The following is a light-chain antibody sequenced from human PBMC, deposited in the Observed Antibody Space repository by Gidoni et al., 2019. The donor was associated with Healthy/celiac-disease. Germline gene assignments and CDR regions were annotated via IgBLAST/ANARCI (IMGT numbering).Light chain of an antibody. J-gene: IGKJ5*01. V-gene: IGKV3-20*01. CDR1: QSVSSSY. CDR2: GAS. Sequence: EIVLTPSPGTLSLSPGERATLSCRASQSVSSSYLAWYQQKPGQAPRLLLYGASSRATGIPDRFSGSGSGTDFTLTISRLEPEDFAVYYCQQYGSSPPITFXXXTRLEIK. CDR3: QQYGSSPPIT.